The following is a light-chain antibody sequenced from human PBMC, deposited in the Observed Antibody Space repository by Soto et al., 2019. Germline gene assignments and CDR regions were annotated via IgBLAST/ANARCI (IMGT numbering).Light chain of an antibody. V-gene: IGKV3-20*01. CDR1: RDVSSNY. Sequence: EIVLTQSPGTLSLSPGERATLSCRASRDVSSNYLAWYQQKPGQPPRLLIYGASGRATGIPARFSGSGSETAFTLTITSLAPEDFAVYYCQQYGSSLTVGGGTKVEIK. CDR3: QQYGSSLT. J-gene: IGKJ4*01. CDR2: GAS.